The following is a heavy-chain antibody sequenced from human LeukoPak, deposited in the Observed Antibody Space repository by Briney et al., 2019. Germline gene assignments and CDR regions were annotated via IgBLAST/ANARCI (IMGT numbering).Heavy chain of an antibody. CDR1: GFTFSSYE. CDR3: ARDFPPYSSSWYGVAVMGAFDI. V-gene: IGHV3-48*03. CDR2: ISSSGSTI. Sequence: GGSLRLSCAASGFTFSSYEMNWVRQAPGKGLEWDSYISSSGSTIYYADSVKGRFTISRDNAKNSLYLQMNSLRAEDTAVYYCARDFPPYSSSWYGVAVMGAFDIWGQGTMVTVSS. J-gene: IGHJ3*02. D-gene: IGHD6-13*01.